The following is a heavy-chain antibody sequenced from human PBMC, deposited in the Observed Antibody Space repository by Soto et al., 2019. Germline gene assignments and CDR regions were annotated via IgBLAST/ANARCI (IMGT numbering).Heavy chain of an antibody. V-gene: IGHV4-34*01. CDR1: GGSFSGYY. J-gene: IGHJ5*02. CDR2: INHSGST. D-gene: IGHD1-26*01. Sequence: SETLSLTCAVYGGSFSGYYWSWIRQPPGKGLEWIGEINHSGSTNYNPSLKSRVTISVDTSKNQFSLKLSSVTAADTAVYYCARRSSVLLAFDPWGQGTPVTVSS. CDR3: ARRSSVLLAFDP.